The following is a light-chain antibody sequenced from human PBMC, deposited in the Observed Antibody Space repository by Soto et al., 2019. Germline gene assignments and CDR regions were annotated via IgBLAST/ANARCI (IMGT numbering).Light chain of an antibody. CDR2: GNS. V-gene: IGLV1-40*01. CDR1: SSNIGAGYD. J-gene: IGLJ2*01. CDR3: QSYGSSLHVV. Sequence: QSVLTQPPSVSGAPGQRVTISCTGSSSNIGAGYDVHWYQQLPGTAPKLLIYGNSNRPSGVPDGFSGSKSGTSASLAITGLQAEYEADYYYQSYGSSLHVVFGGGTKLTVL.